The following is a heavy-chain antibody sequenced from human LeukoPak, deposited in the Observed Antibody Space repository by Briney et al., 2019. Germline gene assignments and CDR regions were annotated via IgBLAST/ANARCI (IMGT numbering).Heavy chain of an antibody. CDR3: ARGFALDF. CDR1: GDTVSSNSAA. CDR2: TYYRSKWYC. J-gene: IGHJ3*01. V-gene: IGHV6-1*01. Sequence: KPSQTLSLTCDISGDTVSSNSAAWNWIRQSPSRGLEWLGRTYYRSKWYCDYAVSVKSRITISPDTSKNQFSLQLNSVTADDTAVYYCARGFALDFWGQGTMVTVSS.